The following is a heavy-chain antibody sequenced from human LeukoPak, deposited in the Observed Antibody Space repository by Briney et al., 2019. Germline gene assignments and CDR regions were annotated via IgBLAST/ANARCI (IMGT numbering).Heavy chain of an antibody. CDR3: AKDKYYGTGTYRELDY. V-gene: IGHV3-43*02. CDR2: ITGDSGGT. D-gene: IGHD3-10*01. Sequence: GGSLRLSCAASGFTFDDYAMHWVRQAPGKGLQWVSLITGDSGGTYHADSVKGRFTISRDNSKNSLYLQMNSLKTEDTALYFCAKDKYYGTGTYRELDYWGQGTLVTVSS. J-gene: IGHJ4*02. CDR1: GFTFDDYA.